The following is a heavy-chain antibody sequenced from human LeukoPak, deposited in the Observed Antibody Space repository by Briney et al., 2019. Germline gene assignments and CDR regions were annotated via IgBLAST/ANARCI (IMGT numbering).Heavy chain of an antibody. V-gene: IGHV5-51*01. Sequence: GESLKISCKGSGYSLTSYWIGWVRQMPGKGLEWMGIIYPGDSDTRYSPSFQGQVTISADKSISTAYLQWSSLKASDTAMYYCARLPGPDIVVVPAPIGWFDPWGQGTLVTVSS. J-gene: IGHJ5*02. CDR2: IYPGDSDT. CDR3: ARLPGPDIVVVPAPIGWFDP. CDR1: GYSLTSYW. D-gene: IGHD2-2*01.